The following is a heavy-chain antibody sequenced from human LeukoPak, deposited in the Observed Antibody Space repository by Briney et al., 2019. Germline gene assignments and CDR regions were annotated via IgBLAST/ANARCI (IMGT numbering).Heavy chain of an antibody. CDR3: ATPTERLLPDY. CDR1: GYRFTDYF. J-gene: IGHJ4*02. CDR2: INPNSGDT. V-gene: IGHV1-2*02. D-gene: IGHD2-15*01. Sequence: ASVKVSCKASGYRFTDYFMHWVRQAPGQGLEWMGWINPNSGDTDYAQKFQGRVTLTRDASIGTAYMELTRLRSDDTAVYYCATPTERLLPDYWGQGALATVSS.